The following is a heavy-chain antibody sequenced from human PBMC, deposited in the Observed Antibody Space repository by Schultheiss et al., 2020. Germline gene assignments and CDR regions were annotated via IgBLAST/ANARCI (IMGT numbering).Heavy chain of an antibody. CDR2: ISYDGSNK. V-gene: IGHV3-30-3*01. Sequence: GGSLRLSCAASGFTFSSYAMHWVRQAPGKGLEWVAVISYDGSNKYYADSVKGRFTISRDNSKNTLYLQMNSLRAEDTAVYYCARFHGRRYYYYGMDVWGQGTTVTVSS. CDR3: ARFHGRRYYYYGMDV. J-gene: IGHJ6*02. CDR1: GFTFSSYA. D-gene: IGHD1-14*01.